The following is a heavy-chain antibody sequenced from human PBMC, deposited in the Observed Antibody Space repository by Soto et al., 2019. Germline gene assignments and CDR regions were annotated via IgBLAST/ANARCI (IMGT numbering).Heavy chain of an antibody. D-gene: IGHD2-8*01. Sequence: GGSLRLSCAASGFTFSSYGMHWVRQAPGKGLEWVAVISYDGSNKYYADSVKGRFTISRDNSKNTLYLQMNSLRAEDTAVYYCAKDRPGFYCTNGVCSSNWFDPSGQGTLLTVSS. CDR1: GFTFSSYG. J-gene: IGHJ5*02. CDR2: ISYDGSNK. CDR3: AKDRPGFYCTNGVCSSNWFDP. V-gene: IGHV3-30*18.